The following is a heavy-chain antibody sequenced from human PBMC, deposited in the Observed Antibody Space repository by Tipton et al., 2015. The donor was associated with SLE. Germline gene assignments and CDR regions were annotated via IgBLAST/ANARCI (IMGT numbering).Heavy chain of an antibody. Sequence: RSLRLSCAASGFTFSSYGMHWVRQAPGKGLEWVAVIWYDGSNKYYADSVKGRFTISRDNSKNTLYLQMNSLRAEDTAVYYCARGHYDSSGPDAFDIWGQGTMVTVSS. CDR3: ARGHYDSSGPDAFDI. CDR2: IWYDGSNK. D-gene: IGHD3-22*01. CDR1: GFTFSSYG. J-gene: IGHJ3*02. V-gene: IGHV3-33*08.